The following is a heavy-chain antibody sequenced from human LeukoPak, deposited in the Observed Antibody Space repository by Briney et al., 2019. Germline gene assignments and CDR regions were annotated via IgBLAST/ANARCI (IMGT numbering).Heavy chain of an antibody. V-gene: IGHV1-69*05. CDR1: GGTFSSYA. CDR2: IIPIFGTA. Sequence: ASMKVSCKASGGTFSSYAISWVRQAPGQGLEWMGGIIPIFGTANYAQKFQGRVTITTDESTSTAYMELSSLRSEDTAVYYCAVPAAIDYYYYYYMDVWGKGTTVTVSS. J-gene: IGHJ6*03. CDR3: AVPAAIDYYYYYYMDV. D-gene: IGHD2-2*01.